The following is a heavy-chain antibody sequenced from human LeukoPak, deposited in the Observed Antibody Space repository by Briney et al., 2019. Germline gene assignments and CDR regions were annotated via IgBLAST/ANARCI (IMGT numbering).Heavy chain of an antibody. CDR1: GGSFSGYY. D-gene: IGHD3-3*01. V-gene: IGHV4-34*01. J-gene: IGHJ4*02. Sequence: SETLSLTCAVYGGSFSGYYWSWIRRPPGKGLEWIGEINHSGSTNYNPSLKSRVTISVDTSKNQFSLKLSSVTAADTAVYYCARKGALFWSGYRHFDYWGQGTLVTVSS. CDR3: ARKGALFWSGYRHFDY. CDR2: INHSGST.